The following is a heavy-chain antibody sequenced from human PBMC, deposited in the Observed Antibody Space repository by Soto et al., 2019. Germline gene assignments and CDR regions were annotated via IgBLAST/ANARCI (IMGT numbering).Heavy chain of an antibody. CDR3: AKEGDLYDFWSWYYFDY. Sequence: QVQLVESGGGVVQPGRSLRLSCAASGFTFSSYGMHWVRQAPGKGLEWVAVISYDGSNKYYADSVKGRFTISRDNSKNTLYLQMNSLRAEDTAVYYCAKEGDLYDFWSWYYFDYWGQGTLVTVSS. J-gene: IGHJ4*02. CDR1: GFTFSSYG. V-gene: IGHV3-30*18. CDR2: ISYDGSNK. D-gene: IGHD3-3*01.